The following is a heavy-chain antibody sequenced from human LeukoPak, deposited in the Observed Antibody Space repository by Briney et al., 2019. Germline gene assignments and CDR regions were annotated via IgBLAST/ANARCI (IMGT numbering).Heavy chain of an antibody. D-gene: IGHD2-2*02. V-gene: IGHV4-39*01. CDR3: ASPIVVVPAAIFHFDY. J-gene: IGHJ4*02. CDR1: GGSISSSSYY. CDR2: IYYSGST. Sequence: SETLSLTCTVSGGSISSSSYYWGGIRQPPGKGLEWIGSIYYSGSTYYNPSLKSRVTISVDTSKNQFSLNLSSVTAADTAVYYCASPIVVVPAAIFHFDYWGQGTLVTVSS.